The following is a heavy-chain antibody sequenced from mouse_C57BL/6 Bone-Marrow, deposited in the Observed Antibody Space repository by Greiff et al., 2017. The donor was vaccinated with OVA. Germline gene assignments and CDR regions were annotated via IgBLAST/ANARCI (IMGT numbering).Heavy chain of an antibody. V-gene: IGHV5-4*01. Sequence: EVKLVESGGGLVKPGGSLKLSCAASGFTFSSYAMSWVRQTPEKRLEWVATISDGGSYTYYPDNVKGRFTISRDNAKNNLYLQMSHLKSEDTAMYYCARDLLLHYYGSSCFDYWGQGTTLTVSS. J-gene: IGHJ2*01. CDR3: ARDLLLHYYGSSCFDY. CDR1: GFTFSSYA. CDR2: ISDGGSYT. D-gene: IGHD1-1*01.